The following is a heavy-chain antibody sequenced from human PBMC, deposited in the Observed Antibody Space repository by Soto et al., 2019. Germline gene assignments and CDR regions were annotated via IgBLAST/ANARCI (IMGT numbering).Heavy chain of an antibody. J-gene: IGHJ6*02. CDR1: GFSLSTSGVG. D-gene: IGHD3-10*01. CDR2: IYWDDDK. V-gene: IGHV2-5*02. CDR3: ARYYYGSGSSPIYGMDV. Sequence: QITLKESGPTLVKPTQTLTLTCTFSGFSLSTSGVGVGWIRQPPGKALEWLALIYWDDDKRYSPSLKSRLTITKDTSKNQVVLTMTNMDPVDTATYYCARYYYGSGSSPIYGMDVWGQGTTVTVSS.